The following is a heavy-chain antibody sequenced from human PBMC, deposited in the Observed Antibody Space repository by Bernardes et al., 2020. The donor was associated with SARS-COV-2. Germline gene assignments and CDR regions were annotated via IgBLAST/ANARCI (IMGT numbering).Heavy chain of an antibody. D-gene: IGHD1-7*01. J-gene: IGHJ6*02. CDR3: VKDVNFDYYHYGMDA. CDR2: ISTDGRTT. Sequence: GSLRLSCAASGFTFSSYWMHWVRQIPGRGLGWLSRISTDGRTTNYADSVKGRFTISRDNAKNSLYLRMNSLKTEDTALYYCVKDVNFDYYHYGMDAWGQGTTVTVSS. V-gene: IGHV3-74*01. CDR1: GFTFSSYW.